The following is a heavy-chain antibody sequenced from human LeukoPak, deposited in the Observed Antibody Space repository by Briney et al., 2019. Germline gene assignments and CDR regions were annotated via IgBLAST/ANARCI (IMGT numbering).Heavy chain of an antibody. CDR1: GSTLTEFS. CDR3: ATIAPGDLFDS. D-gene: IGHD7-27*01. CDR2: FVPEDDET. Sequence: ASVKVSCKVSGSTLTEFSIHWVRQAPGKGLEWMGGFVPEDDETIYAQSVQGRVTMTEDTSTDTAYMELSSLRSEDTAMYYCATIAPGDLFDSWGQGTLVTVSS. V-gene: IGHV1-24*01. J-gene: IGHJ4*02.